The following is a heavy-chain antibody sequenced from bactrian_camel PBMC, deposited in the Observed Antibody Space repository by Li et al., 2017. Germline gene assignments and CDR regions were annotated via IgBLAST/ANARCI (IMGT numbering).Heavy chain of an antibody. CDR2: ISTAGSTP. CDR3: AAHESWRNCYSNSWSPGY. V-gene: IGHV3S53*01. CDR1: GTTGSFGC. Sequence: HVQLVESGGGSVQTGGSLRLSCTASGTTGSFGCMGWFRQAPGKEREAVARISTAGSTPAYADSVQGRFTISRDTARAAYLQMNSLKPEDTAMYYCAAHESWRNCYSNSWSPGYWGQGTQVTVS. J-gene: IGHJ6*01. D-gene: IGHD3*01.